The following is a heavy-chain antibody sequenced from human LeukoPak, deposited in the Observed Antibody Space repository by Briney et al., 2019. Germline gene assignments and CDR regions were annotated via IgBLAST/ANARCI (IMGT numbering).Heavy chain of an antibody. CDR3: AKDPLVMVRGIRAFDI. CDR2: ISWDGGST. CDR1: GFTFDDYA. D-gene: IGHD3-10*01. V-gene: IGHV3-43D*03. Sequence: PGGSLRLSCAASGFTFDDYAMHWVRQAPGKGLEWVSLISWDGGSTYFADSVKGRFTISRDNSKNSLYLQMNSLRAEDTALYYCAKDPLVMVRGIRAFDIWGQGTMVTVSS. J-gene: IGHJ3*02.